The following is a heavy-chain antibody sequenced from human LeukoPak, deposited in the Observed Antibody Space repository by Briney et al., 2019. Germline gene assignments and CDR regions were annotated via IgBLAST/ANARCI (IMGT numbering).Heavy chain of an antibody. CDR2: ISAYNGNT. CDR1: GYTFTSYG. V-gene: IGHV1-18*04. J-gene: IGHJ5*02. CDR3: ARGRVTLAAAGTRNWFDP. Sequence: VASVKVSCKASGYTFTSYGISWVRQAPGQGLEWMGWISAYNGNTNYAQKLQGRVTMTTDTSTSTAYVELRSLRSDGTAVYYCARGRVTLAAAGTRNWFDPWGQGTLVTVSS. D-gene: IGHD6-13*01.